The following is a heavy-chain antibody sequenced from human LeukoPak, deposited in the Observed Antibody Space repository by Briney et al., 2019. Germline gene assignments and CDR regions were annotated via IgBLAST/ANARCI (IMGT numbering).Heavy chain of an antibody. D-gene: IGHD6-19*01. Sequence: SSETLSLTCTVSGGSISSYYWSWIRQPPGKGLEWIGYIYYSGSTNYNPSLKSRVTISVDTLKNKFSLKLISVTAADTAVYYCARGTLYSGWSYYFDSWGQGTLVPVSS. CDR2: IYYSGST. V-gene: IGHV4-59*12. CDR3: ARGTLYSGWSYYFDS. CDR1: GGSISSYY. J-gene: IGHJ4*02.